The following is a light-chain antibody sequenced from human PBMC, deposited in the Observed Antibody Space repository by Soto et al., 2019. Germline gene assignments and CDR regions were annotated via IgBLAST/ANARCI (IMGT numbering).Light chain of an antibody. CDR2: AVS. J-gene: IGLJ1*01. CDR3: SSYTSDSSYV. V-gene: IGLV2-14*01. CDR1: SSDVCLYDY. Sequence: QSVLTLPAAVSGSPGQSITLSCTGTSSDVCLYDYVSWYQQHPGKAPQLMIHAVSNRPSGVSNRFSASKSGNTASLLISGLQAEDVAEYYCSSYTSDSSYVCGSGTKVTVL.